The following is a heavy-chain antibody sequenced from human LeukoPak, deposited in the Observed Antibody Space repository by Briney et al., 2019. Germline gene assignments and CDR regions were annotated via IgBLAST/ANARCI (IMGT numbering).Heavy chain of an antibody. CDR3: ARQPIAAAGIITGFDY. V-gene: IGHV5-51*01. CDR1: GYSFTSYW. D-gene: IGHD6-13*01. J-gene: IGHJ4*02. CDR2: IYPGDSDT. Sequence: GESLKISCKGSGYSFTSYWIGWVRQMPGKGLEWMGIIYPGDSDTRYSPSFQGQVTISADKSISTAYLQWSSLKASDTAMYYCARQPIAAAGIITGFDYWGQGTLVTVSS.